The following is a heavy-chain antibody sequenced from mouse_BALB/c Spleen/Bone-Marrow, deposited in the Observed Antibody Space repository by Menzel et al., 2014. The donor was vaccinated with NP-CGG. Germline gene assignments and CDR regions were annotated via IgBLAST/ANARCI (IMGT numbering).Heavy chain of an antibody. Sequence: EVQGVESGGGLVKPGGSLKLSCAASGFTFSSYAMSWVRQTPEKRLEWVATISSGGSYTYYPDSVKGRFTISRDNAKNTLYLQMSSLRSEDTAMYYCARHGITXLLDYWGQGTTLTVSS. CDR2: ISSGGSYT. J-gene: IGHJ2*01. V-gene: IGHV5-9-3*01. CDR3: ARHGITXLLDY. D-gene: IGHD2-4*01. CDR1: GFTFSSYA.